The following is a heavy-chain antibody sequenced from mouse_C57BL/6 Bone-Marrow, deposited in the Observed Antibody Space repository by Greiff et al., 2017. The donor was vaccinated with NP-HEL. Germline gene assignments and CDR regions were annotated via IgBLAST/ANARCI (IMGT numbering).Heavy chain of an antibody. CDR2: ISNLAYSI. CDR1: GFTFSDYG. V-gene: IGHV5-15*01. Sequence: EVKLVESGGGLVQPGGSLKLSCAASGFTFSDYGMAWVRQAPRKGPEWVAFISNLAYSIYYADTVTGRFTISRENAKNTLYLEMSSLRSEDTAMYYCAKWLRPYAMDYWGQGTSVTVSS. J-gene: IGHJ4*01. CDR3: AKWLRPYAMDY. D-gene: IGHD2-2*01.